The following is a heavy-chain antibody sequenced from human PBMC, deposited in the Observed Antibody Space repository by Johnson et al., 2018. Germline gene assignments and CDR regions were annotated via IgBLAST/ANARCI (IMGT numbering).Heavy chain of an antibody. Sequence: VQLVESGGGVVQPGRSLRLSCAASGFTFSSYGIHWVRQAPGKGLEWVAVISYDGSYKYYADSVKGRFTISRDNSKNTLYLQMNSLRVEDTAVYYCGKEHHRGLYYYYGMDVWGQGTTVTVSS. J-gene: IGHJ6*02. CDR3: GKEHHRGLYYYYGMDV. CDR2: ISYDGSYK. V-gene: IGHV3-30*18. D-gene: IGHD1-14*01. CDR1: GFTFSSYG.